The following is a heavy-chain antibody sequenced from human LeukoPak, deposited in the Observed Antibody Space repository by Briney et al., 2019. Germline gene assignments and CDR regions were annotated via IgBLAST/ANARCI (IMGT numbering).Heavy chain of an antibody. D-gene: IGHD6-13*01. CDR2: IYTSGST. CDR1: GGSISSGSYY. J-gene: IGHJ6*02. V-gene: IGHV4-61*02. CDR3: ARDLIGAAAADNYGMDV. Sequence: SETLSLTCTVSGGSISSGSYYWSWIRQPAGKGLEWIGRIYTSGSTNYNPSLKSRVTISVDTSKNQFSLKLSSVTAADTAVYYCARDLIGAAAADNYGMDVWGQGTTVTVSS.